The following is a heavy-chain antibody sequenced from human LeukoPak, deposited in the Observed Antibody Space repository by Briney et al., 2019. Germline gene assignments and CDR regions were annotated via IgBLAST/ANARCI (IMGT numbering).Heavy chain of an antibody. V-gene: IGHV4-59*01. CDR2: IYYSGST. CDR1: GDSISIYY. CDR3: ARDIGIAAAGTSWFDP. J-gene: IGHJ5*02. D-gene: IGHD6-13*01. Sequence: PSETLSLICTVSGDSISIYYWSWIRQPPGKGLEWIGYIYYSGSTNYNPSLKSRVTISVDTSKNQFSLKLSSVTVADTAVYYCARDIGIAAAGTSWFDPWGQGTLVTVSS.